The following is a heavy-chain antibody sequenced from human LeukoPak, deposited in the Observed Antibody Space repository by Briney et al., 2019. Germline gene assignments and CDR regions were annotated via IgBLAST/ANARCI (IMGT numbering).Heavy chain of an antibody. V-gene: IGHV3-23*01. CDR2: ISGSGGST. CDR3: ANPSYYDSSGSYFDY. D-gene: IGHD3-22*01. CDR1: GFTFSSYA. Sequence: GGSLRLSCAASGFTFSSYAMSWVRQAPGKGLEWVSAISGSGGSTYYADSVKGRFTISRDNSKNTLYLQMNSLRAEDTAVYYCANPSYYDSSGSYFDYWGQGTLVTVSS. J-gene: IGHJ4*02.